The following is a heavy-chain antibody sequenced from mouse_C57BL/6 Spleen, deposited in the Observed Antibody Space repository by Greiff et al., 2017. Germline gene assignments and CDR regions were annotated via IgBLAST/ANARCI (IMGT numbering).Heavy chain of an antibody. Sequence: QVQLQQSGPELVKPGASVKISCKASGYAFSSSWMNWVKQRPGKGLEWIGRIYPGDGDTNYNGKFKGKATLTADKSSSTAYMQLSSLTSADSAVYFCARCAITTVVRHYFDYWGQGTTLTVSS. J-gene: IGHJ2*01. D-gene: IGHD1-1*01. CDR1: GYAFSSSW. V-gene: IGHV1-82*01. CDR2: IYPGDGDT. CDR3: ARCAITTVVRHYFDY.